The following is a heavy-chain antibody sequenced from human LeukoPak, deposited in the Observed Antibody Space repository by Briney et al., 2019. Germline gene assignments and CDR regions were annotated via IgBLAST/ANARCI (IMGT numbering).Heavy chain of an antibody. J-gene: IGHJ3*02. CDR3: ARSGAAVAFDI. V-gene: IGHV3-48*03. D-gene: IGHD7-27*01. CDR2: ISSSGSTI. CDR1: GFTFSSYE. Sequence: GGSLRLSCAASGFTFSSYETNSARQAPGEGLEWVSYISSSGSTIYYADSVKGRFTISRDNAMYLLYLQMNVLRAEDTAVYYCARSGAAVAFDIWGQGTMVTVSS.